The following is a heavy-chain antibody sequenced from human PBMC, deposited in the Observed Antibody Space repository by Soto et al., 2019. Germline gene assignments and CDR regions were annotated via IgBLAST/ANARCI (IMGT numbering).Heavy chain of an antibody. CDR2: IIPIFGTA. V-gene: IGHV1-69*13. Sequence: SVKVSCKASGGTFSSYAISWVRQAPGQGLEWMGGIIPIFGTANYAQKFQGRVTITADESTSTAYMELSSLRSEDTAVYYCARGFTLFPRPPNDAFDIWGQGTMVTVSS. J-gene: IGHJ3*02. CDR1: GGTFSSYA. D-gene: IGHD3-3*01. CDR3: ARGFTLFPRPPNDAFDI.